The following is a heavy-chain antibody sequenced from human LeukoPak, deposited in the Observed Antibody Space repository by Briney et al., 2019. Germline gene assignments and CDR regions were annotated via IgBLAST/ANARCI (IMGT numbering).Heavy chain of an antibody. CDR3: ARETRPRMVRGVFDY. CDR1: GGSISTYY. CDR2: VYYSGST. Sequence: SETLSLTCTVSGGSISTYYWTWIRQPPGKGLEWIGYVYYSGSTDYNPSLKSRVTISVDTSKNQFSLKLSSVTAADTAVYYCARETRPRMVRGVFDYWVQGTLVTVSS. D-gene: IGHD3-10*01. J-gene: IGHJ4*02. V-gene: IGHV4-59*01.